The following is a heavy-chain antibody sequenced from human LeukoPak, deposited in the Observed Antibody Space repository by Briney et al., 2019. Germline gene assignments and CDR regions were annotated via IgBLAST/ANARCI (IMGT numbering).Heavy chain of an antibody. V-gene: IGHV4-34*01. J-gene: IGHJ2*01. Sequence: TSETLSLTCAVYGGSFSGYYWSWIRQPPGTGLEWIGSIYYSGSTYYNPSLKSRVTISVDTSKNQFSLKLSSVTAADTAVYYCARRLGIHWYFDLWGRGTLVTVSS. CDR1: GGSFSGYY. CDR2: IYYSGST. D-gene: IGHD7-27*01. CDR3: ARRLGIHWYFDL.